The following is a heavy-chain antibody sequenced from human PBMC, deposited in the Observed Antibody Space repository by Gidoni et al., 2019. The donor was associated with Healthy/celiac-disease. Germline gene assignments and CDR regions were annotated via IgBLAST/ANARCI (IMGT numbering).Heavy chain of an antibody. Sequence: EVQLVESGGGLVQPGGSLRLSCAASGFTFSSYWMSWVRQAPGKGREWVANIKQDGSEKYYVDSVKGRFTISRENAKNSLYLQMNSLRAEDTAVYYCASSVGRRENYWGQGTLVTVSS. CDR1: GFTFSSYW. CDR2: IKQDGSEK. D-gene: IGHD1-26*01. J-gene: IGHJ4*02. CDR3: ASSVGRRENY. V-gene: IGHV3-7*02.